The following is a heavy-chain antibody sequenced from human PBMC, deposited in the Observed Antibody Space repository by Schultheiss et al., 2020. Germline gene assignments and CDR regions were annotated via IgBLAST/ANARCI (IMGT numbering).Heavy chain of an antibody. CDR3: ASCQPGSAVAGYWYFDL. Sequence: SGPTLVKPTQTLTLTCTFSGFSLSTSGVGVGWILQPPGKALEWLALIYWDDDKRYSPSQKSRLTITKDTSKNQVVLTMTNMDPVDTATYYCASCQPGSAVAGYWYFDLWGGGTLV. CDR1: GFSLSTSGVG. V-gene: IGHV2-5*02. CDR2: IYWDDDK. D-gene: IGHD6-19*01. J-gene: IGHJ2*01.